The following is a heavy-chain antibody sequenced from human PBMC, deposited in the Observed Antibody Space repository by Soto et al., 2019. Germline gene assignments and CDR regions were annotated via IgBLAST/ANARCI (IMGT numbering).Heavy chain of an antibody. J-gene: IGHJ6*02. CDR1: GYSFTSYW. D-gene: IGHD2-2*01. Sequence: PWESLKICANGPGYSFTSYWIGWVCHMPGKGLEWMGIIYPGDSDTRYSPSFQGQVTISADKSISTAYLQWSSLKASDTAMYYCARSGRYCSITSCYPFFASSSGMDVWGQGTTVTISS. CDR3: ARSGRYCSITSCYPFFASSSGMDV. V-gene: IGHV5-51*01. CDR2: IYPGDSDT.